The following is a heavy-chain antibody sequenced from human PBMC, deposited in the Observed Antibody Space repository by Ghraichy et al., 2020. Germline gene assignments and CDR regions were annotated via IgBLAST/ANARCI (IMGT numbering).Heavy chain of an antibody. CDR2: IYYNGIT. CDR3: ARFGTSGRNFDY. V-gene: IGHV4-39*01. J-gene: IGHJ4*02. Sequence: SETLSLTCTVSGGSISSTLFYWGWIRLPPGKGLEWIGNIYYNGITDYHPSLKSRVTVTVDTSKNQFSLNLSSVTAADTAVYYCARFGTSGRNFDYLGQGTLVTVSS. D-gene: IGHD1-14*01. CDR1: GGSISSTLFY.